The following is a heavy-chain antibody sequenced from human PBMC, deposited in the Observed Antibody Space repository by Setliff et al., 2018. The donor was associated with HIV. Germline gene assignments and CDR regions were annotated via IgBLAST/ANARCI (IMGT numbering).Heavy chain of an antibody. V-gene: IGHV4-61*09. CDR1: GGSISSGSYY. J-gene: IGHJ4*02. CDR2: IYTSGST. Sequence: PSETLSLTCSVSGGSISSGSYYWSWIRQPAGKGLEWIGHIYTSGSTNYNPSLKSRVTMSVDTSKNQFSLKLSSMTAADTAVYYCARFAYYSDSGGYYHHWGQGALVTVSS. D-gene: IGHD3-22*01. CDR3: ARFAYYSDSGGYYHH.